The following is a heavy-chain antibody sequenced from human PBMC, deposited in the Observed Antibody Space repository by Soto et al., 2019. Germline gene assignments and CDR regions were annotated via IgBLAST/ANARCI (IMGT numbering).Heavy chain of an antibody. CDR3: ARHVDYYYGMDV. V-gene: IGHV5-51*01. CDR2: IYGDDSDI. CDR1: GYTFTNYW. Sequence: PGESLKISCNASGYTFTNYWIGWVRQMPGKGLEWMAIIYGDDSDIRYSPSFQGQVTVSLDKSITTAYLQWSSLKASDTAMYYCARHVDYYYGMDVWGQGTTVTVSS. J-gene: IGHJ6*02.